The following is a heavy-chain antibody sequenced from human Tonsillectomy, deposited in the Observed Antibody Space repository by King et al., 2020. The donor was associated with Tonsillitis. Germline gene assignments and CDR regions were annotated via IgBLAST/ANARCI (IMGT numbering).Heavy chain of an antibody. CDR1: GGSVSSGSYY. V-gene: IGHV4-61*01. CDR3: ARAPAFLQQLCGMDV. Sequence: VQLQESGPGLVKPSETLSLTCTVSGGSVSSGSYYWSWIRQPPGKGLEWIGYIYYSGSTNYNPSLKSRVTISVDTSKNQFSLKLSSVTAADTAVYYCARAPAFLQQLCGMDVWGQGTTVTVSS. CDR2: IYYSGST. D-gene: IGHD6-13*01. J-gene: IGHJ6*02.